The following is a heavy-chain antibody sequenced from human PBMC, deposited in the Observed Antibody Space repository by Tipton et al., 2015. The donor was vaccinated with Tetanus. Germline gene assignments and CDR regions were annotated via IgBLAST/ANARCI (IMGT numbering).Heavy chain of an antibody. CDR1: GGSFSGNY. V-gene: IGHV4-34*01. CDR2: VPHGGST. Sequence: KPSETLSLTCAVYGGSFSGNYWNWIRQPPGKGLEWIGEVPHGGSTTYNPSLKSRGTISVDTSKNQFSPKLSSVTAADTAVYYCARYYDSSGYYRRRYTSSFDYWGQGTLVTVSS. D-gene: IGHD3-22*01. J-gene: IGHJ4*02. CDR3: ARYYDSSGYYRRRYTSSFDY.